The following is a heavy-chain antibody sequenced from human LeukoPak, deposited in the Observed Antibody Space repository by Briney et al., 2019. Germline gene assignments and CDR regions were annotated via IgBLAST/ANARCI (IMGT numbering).Heavy chain of an antibody. V-gene: IGHV3-23*01. CDR2: ICGSGLSR. D-gene: IGHD3-10*01. CDR1: GFTFSNYA. J-gene: IGHJ4*02. Sequence: PGGSLRLSCAASGFTFSNYAMTWVRQAPGKGLEWVSVICGSGLSRYYADSVKGRFTISRDNSKNTLYLQMNSLRGEDTAIYYCAKTTMPGSAGPHQGFFDYWGQGTLVTVSS. CDR3: AKTTMPGSAGPHQGFFDY.